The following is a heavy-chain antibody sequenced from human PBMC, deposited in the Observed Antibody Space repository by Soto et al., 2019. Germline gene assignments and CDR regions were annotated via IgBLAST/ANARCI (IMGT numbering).Heavy chain of an antibody. CDR1: GFTFSSYG. D-gene: IGHD1-26*01. CDR2: ISYDGSNK. CDR3: AKRGSGGSSPKNCYYYYGMDV. J-gene: IGHJ6*02. V-gene: IGHV3-30*18. Sequence: GGSLRLSCAASGFTFSSYGMHWVRQAPGKGLEWVAVISYDGSNKYYADSVKGRFTISRDNSKNTLYLQMNSLRAEDTAVYYCAKRGSGGSSPKNCYYYYGMDVWGQGTTVTVSS.